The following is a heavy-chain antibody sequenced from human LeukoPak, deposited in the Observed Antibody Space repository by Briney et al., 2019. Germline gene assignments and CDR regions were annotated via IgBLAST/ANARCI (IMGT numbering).Heavy chain of an antibody. CDR1: GYSLSDCP. CDR3: ATASQGSTLDY. J-gene: IGHJ4*02. D-gene: IGHD2/OR15-2a*01. V-gene: IGHV1-24*01. Sequence: ASVKVSCKVYGYSLSDCPMHWVRQAPGKGLEWMGGFDPDYGETFYAQKFQGRVTMTEDTSTDTAYVELNNLTSEDTAVYYCATASQGSTLDYWGQGTLVTVSS. CDR2: FDPDYGET.